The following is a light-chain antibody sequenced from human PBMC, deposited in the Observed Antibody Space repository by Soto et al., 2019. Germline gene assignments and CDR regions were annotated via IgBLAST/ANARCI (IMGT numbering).Light chain of an antibody. CDR3: QQADSFPLT. J-gene: IGKJ4*01. CDR1: QSFNSIY. Sequence: EIVLTQSPGTLSLSPGERATLSCRASQSFNSIYLAWHQQKPGQAPRLLIYGASSRATGIPDRFSGSGSGTDFTLTISRLEPEDSATYYCQQADSFPLTFGGGTEVAI. V-gene: IGKV3-20*01. CDR2: GAS.